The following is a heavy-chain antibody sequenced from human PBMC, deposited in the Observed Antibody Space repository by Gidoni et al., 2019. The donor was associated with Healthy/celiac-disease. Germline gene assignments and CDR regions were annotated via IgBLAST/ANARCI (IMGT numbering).Heavy chain of an antibody. Sequence: QVQLQQWGAGLLKPSETLSLTCAVYGGSFSGYYWSWIRQPPGKGLEWIGEINHSGSTNYNPSLKSRVTISVDTSKNQFSLKLSSVTAADTAVYYCASGYYDFWSGYSGWFDPWGQGTLVTVSS. D-gene: IGHD3-3*01. J-gene: IGHJ5*02. V-gene: IGHV4-34*01. CDR1: GGSFSGYY. CDR3: ASGYYDFWSGYSGWFDP. CDR2: INHSGST.